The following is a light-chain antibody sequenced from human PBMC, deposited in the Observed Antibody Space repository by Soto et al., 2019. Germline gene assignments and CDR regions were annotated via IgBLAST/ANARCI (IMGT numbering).Light chain of an antibody. CDR3: CSFAGSYSSYA. Sequence: QSALTQPRSVSGSPGQSVTISCTRNSGFGGSFNYVSWYQQHPGKAPKLLIFDVNKRPSGVPDRFSGSRSGNTASLTISGLQAEDEAVYFCCSFAGSYSSYAFGIGTKLTVL. CDR1: SGFGGSFNY. V-gene: IGLV2-11*01. CDR2: DVN. J-gene: IGLJ1*01.